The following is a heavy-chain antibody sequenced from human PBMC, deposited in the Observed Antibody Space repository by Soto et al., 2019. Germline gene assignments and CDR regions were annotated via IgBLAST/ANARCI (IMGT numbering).Heavy chain of an antibody. CDR2: LTGSSGVT. D-gene: IGHD3-10*01. J-gene: IGHJ4*02. V-gene: IGHV3-23*01. CDR1: GFTFSNFA. Sequence: EVQLLESGGGLVQPGGSLRLSCVVSGFTFSNFAMSWVRQAPGKGLEWVSTLTGSSGVTYYADSVKGRFAISRDNSRNTLSMQMKSLTAEDTAVYYCAKGGATYGRLTNDYCGQGTRVTVSS. CDR3: AKGGATYGRLTNDY.